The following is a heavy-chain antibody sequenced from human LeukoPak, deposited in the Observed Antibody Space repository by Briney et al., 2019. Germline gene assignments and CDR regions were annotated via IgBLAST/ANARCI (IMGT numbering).Heavy chain of an antibody. CDR1: GGSISSYY. Sequence: PSETLSLTCTVAGGSISSYYWSWIRQPPGKGLEWIGYIYYGGSTNYNPSLKSRVTISVDTSKNQFSLKLSSVTAADTAVYYCAREGLKYNFDYWGQGTLVTVAS. V-gene: IGHV4-59*01. D-gene: IGHD2/OR15-2a*01. CDR2: IYYGGST. J-gene: IGHJ4*02. CDR3: AREGLKYNFDY.